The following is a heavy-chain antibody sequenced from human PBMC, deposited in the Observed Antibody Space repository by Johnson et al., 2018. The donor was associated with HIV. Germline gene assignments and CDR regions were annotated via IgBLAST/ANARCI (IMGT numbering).Heavy chain of an antibody. CDR2: ISYDGSNK. CDR3: ARGGIIHDAFDI. CDR1: GFTFSSYT. D-gene: IGHD1-1*01. Sequence: QVQLVEFGGGVVQPGRSLRLSCVASGFTFSSYTMHWVRQAPGKGLEWVAVISYDGSNKYFADSVKGRFTISRDNSKNTLYLQMSSLRAEDTAVYYCARGGIIHDAFDIWGQGTMVTVSS. V-gene: IGHV3-30*04. J-gene: IGHJ3*02.